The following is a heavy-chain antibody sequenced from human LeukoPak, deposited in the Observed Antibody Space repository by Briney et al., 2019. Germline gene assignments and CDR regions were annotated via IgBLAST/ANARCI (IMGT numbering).Heavy chain of an antibody. J-gene: IGHJ6*03. CDR3: AKGPPPHYYYYYMDV. Sequence: GGSLRLSCAASGFTFDDYAMHWVRQAPGKGLEWVSLISWDGGSTYYADSVKGRFTISRDNSKNSLYLQMNSLRAEDTALYYCAKGPPPHYYYYYMDVWGKGTTVTVSS. V-gene: IGHV3-43D*03. CDR2: ISWDGGST. CDR1: GFTFDDYA.